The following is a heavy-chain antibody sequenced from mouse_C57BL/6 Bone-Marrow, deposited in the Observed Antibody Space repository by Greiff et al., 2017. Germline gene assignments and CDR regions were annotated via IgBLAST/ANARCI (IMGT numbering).Heavy chain of an antibody. J-gene: IGHJ4*01. CDR3: VRDNWENAMAY. CDR2: LRSKSSNYAT. D-gene: IGHD4-1*01. CDR1: GFTFNTYA. V-gene: IGHV10-3*01. Sequence: EVHLVESGGGLVQPKGSLKLSCAASGFTFNTYAMHWVRQAPGKGLEWVARLRSKSSNYATYYADSVKDRFTISRDDSQSMLYLQMNNLKTEDTAMYSCVRDNWENAMAYWGQGTLVTVSS.